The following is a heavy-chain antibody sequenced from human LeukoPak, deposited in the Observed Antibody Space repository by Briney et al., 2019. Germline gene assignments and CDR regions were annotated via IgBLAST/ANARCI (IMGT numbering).Heavy chain of an antibody. V-gene: IGHV4-39*01. CDR1: GGSITTSLW. J-gene: IGHJ4*02. D-gene: IGHD4-11*01. Sequence: SETLSLTCAVSGGSITTSLWWTWVRQPPEKGLEWIGSIYYTGGTYYSPSLKSRVTISVDTSKNQFSLKLSSVTAADTAVYYCARHGGTRVTLVEVYYFDYWGQGALVTVSS. CDR2: IYYTGGT. CDR3: ARHGGTRVTLVEVYYFDY.